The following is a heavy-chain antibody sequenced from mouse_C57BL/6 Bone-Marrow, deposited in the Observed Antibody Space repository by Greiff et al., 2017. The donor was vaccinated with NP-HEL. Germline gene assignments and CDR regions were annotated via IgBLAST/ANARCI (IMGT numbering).Heavy chain of an antibody. CDR1: GYSITSGYY. Sequence: EVQLQESGPGLVKPSQSLSLTCTVTGYSITSGYYWNWIRQLARTKLEWMGYISYDGSNNYNPSLKNRISITRDTSKNQFFLKLNSVTTEDTASYYCASPLHYCSTMDYWGQGTSVTVSS. D-gene: IGHD1-1*01. CDR3: ASPLHYCSTMDY. V-gene: IGHV3-6*01. J-gene: IGHJ4*01. CDR2: ISYDGSN.